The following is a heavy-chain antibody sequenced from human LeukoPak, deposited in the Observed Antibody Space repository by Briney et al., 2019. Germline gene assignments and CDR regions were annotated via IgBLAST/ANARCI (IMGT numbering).Heavy chain of an antibody. D-gene: IGHD3-10*01. CDR1: GFTFVSYS. V-gene: IGHV3-21*04. CDR3: ARDTSLRITMVRGVIKDGMDV. CDR2: ISGSGHAS. Sequence: PGGSLRLSCAGSGFTFVSYSMNWVRQAPWKGLEWVASISGSGHASFYTRSVKGRFTISRDNAKNSLYLQMNSLRAEDTAVYYCARDTSLRITMVRGVIKDGMDVWGQGTTVTVSS. J-gene: IGHJ6*02.